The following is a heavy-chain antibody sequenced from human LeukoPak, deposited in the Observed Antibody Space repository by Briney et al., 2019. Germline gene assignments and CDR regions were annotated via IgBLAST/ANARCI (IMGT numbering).Heavy chain of an antibody. V-gene: IGHV3-13*01. Sequence: GGSLRLSCAASGFTFKSYDMHWARQAAGEGPEWVSAINTAGDTYYQGSVKGRFTISRENAKNSLYLQMNSLRAGDTAVYYCASGGRGSSWFGNWGQGTLVTVSS. CDR2: INTAGDT. D-gene: IGHD6-13*01. J-gene: IGHJ4*02. CDR1: GFTFKSYD. CDR3: ASGGRGSSWFGN.